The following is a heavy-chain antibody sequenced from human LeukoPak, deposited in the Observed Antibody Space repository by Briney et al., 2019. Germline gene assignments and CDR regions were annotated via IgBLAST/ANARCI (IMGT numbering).Heavy chain of an antibody. CDR3: ARGYDSKSTYFDY. CDR2: TYYSGST. CDR1: GGSISSYY. V-gene: IGHV4-59*01. J-gene: IGHJ4*02. Sequence: SETLSLTCTVSGGSISSYYWNWIRQPPGKGLEWIGYTYYSGSTNYNPSLKSRVTMSVDTSKNQFSPRLNSVTAADTAVYYCARGYDSKSTYFDYWGQGTLVTVSS. D-gene: IGHD5-12*01.